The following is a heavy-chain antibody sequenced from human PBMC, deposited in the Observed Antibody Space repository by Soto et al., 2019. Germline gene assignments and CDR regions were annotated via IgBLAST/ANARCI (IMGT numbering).Heavy chain of an antibody. CDR1: GYTFTGYY. J-gene: IGHJ3*02. CDR2: INPNSGGT. D-gene: IGHD2-2*01. CDR3: ARVRSYCSSTSCYSFDAFDI. Sequence: QVQLVQSGAEVKKPGASVKVSCKASGYTFTGYYVHWVRQAPGRGLEWMGWINPNSGGTNYAQKFQGRVTMTRDTSISSAYMELSRLRSDDTDVYLCARVRSYCSSTSCYSFDAFDIWGQGTMVTVSS. V-gene: IGHV1-2*02.